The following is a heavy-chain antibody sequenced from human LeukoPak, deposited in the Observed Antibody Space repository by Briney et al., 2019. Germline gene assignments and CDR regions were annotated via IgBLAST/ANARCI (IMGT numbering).Heavy chain of an antibody. CDR3: ARDYGDYDWYFDL. Sequence: SETLSLTCTVSGGSLSSGDYYWSWLRQPPGTGLEWIGYIYYSGSTYYNPSLKSRVTISVDTSKNQFSLKLSSVTAADTAVYYCARDYGDYDWYFDLWGRGTLVTVSS. CDR1: GGSLSSGDYY. D-gene: IGHD4-17*01. J-gene: IGHJ2*01. V-gene: IGHV4-30-4*01. CDR2: IYYSGST.